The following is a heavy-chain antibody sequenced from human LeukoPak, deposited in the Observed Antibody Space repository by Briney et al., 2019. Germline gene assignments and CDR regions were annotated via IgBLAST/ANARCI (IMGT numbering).Heavy chain of an antibody. D-gene: IGHD3-10*01. V-gene: IGHV1-18*01. CDR1: GGTFSSYA. J-gene: IGHJ5*02. CDR3: ARGNHYGSGGYNWFDP. Sequence: ASVKVSCKASGGTFSSYAISWVRQAPGQGLEWMGWISAYNGNTNYAQKLQGRVTMTTDTSTSTAYMELRSLRSDDTAVYYCARGNHYGSGGYNWFDPWGQGTLVTVSS. CDR2: ISAYNGNT.